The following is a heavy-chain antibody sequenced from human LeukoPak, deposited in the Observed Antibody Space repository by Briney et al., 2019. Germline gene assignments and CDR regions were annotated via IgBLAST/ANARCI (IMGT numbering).Heavy chain of an antibody. CDR3: ARHPYGYSSGWSHPFDY. CDR2: IYPGDSDT. V-gene: IGHV5-51*01. CDR1: GYSFTSYW. D-gene: IGHD6-19*01. J-gene: IGHJ4*02. Sequence: GESPKISCKGSGYSFTSYWIGWVRQMPGKGLEWMGIIYPGDSDTRYSPSFQGQVTISADKSISTAYLQWSSLKASDTAMYYCARHPYGYSSGWSHPFDYWGQGTLVTVSS.